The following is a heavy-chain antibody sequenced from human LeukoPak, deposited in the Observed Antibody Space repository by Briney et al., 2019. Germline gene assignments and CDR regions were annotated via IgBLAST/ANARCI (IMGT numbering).Heavy chain of an antibody. CDR3: ARDPNGDYIGAFDM. V-gene: IGHV3-53*01. Sequence: PGGSLRLSCAASGFTVSSNYMSWVRQAPGKGLEWVSVIYSGGSTYYADSVKGRFTISRDNSKNTLYLQMNSLRAEDTAVYYCARDPNGDYIGAFDMCGQGTKVTVSS. J-gene: IGHJ3*02. CDR2: IYSGGST. CDR1: GFTVSSNY. D-gene: IGHD4-17*01.